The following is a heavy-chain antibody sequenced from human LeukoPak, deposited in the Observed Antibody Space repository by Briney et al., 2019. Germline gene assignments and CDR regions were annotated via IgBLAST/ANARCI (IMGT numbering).Heavy chain of an antibody. CDR1: GYTFTSYG. CDR2: ISAYNGNT. Sequence: GASVKVSCKASGYTFTSYGISWVRQAPGQGLEWMGWISAYNGNTNYAQKLQGRVTMTTDTSTSTAYMELRSLRSDDTAVYYCARSGHYYGSGSYYKGFDYWGQGTLVTVSS. D-gene: IGHD3-10*01. V-gene: IGHV1-18*01. CDR3: ARSGHYYGSGSYYKGFDY. J-gene: IGHJ4*02.